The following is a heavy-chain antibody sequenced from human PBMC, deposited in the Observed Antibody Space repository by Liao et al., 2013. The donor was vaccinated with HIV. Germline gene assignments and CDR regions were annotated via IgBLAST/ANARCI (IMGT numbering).Heavy chain of an antibody. CDR3: ARAFHYSGWYSNFDY. Sequence: QVHLQESGPGLVKPSETLSLTCTVSGGSIRSYYWSWIRQPAGKGLEWIGRIFSTGSTNYNPSLKSRVTMSVDTSKNQFSLKLNSVTTADTAVYYCARAFHYSGWYSNFDYWGQGTLVTVSS. CDR2: IFSTGST. V-gene: IGHV4-4*07. J-gene: IGHJ4*02. D-gene: IGHD6-19*01. CDR1: GGSIRSYY.